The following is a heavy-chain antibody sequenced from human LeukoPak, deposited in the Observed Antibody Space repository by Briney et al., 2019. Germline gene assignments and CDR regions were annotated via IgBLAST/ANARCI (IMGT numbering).Heavy chain of an antibody. CDR2: IYYSGST. CDR1: GGSISSGGYY. D-gene: IGHD3-10*01. V-gene: IGHV4-31*03. J-gene: IGHJ5*02. Sequence: SETLSLTCTVSGGSISSGGYYWTWIRQHPGRGLEWIGYIYYSGSTYHNPSLKSRVIISGDTSKNQFSLKLSSMTAADTAVDYCARGWGEPWGQGALVTVSS. CDR3: ARGWGEP.